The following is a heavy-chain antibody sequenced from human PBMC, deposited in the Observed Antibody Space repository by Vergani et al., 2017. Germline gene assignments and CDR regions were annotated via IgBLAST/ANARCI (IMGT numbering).Heavy chain of an antibody. CDR3: ACGPRDCSSNSGSCHDRGWFDP. CDR2: IIPIFGTA. D-gene: IGHD2-2*01. Sequence: QVLLVQSGAAVKKPGSSVKVSCKASGGPFSSYAISWVRQAPGQGLEWMGGIIPIFGTANYAQQFQGRVAITADETTSTAYMELSSLRSEDTAVYYCACGPRDCSSNSGSCHDRGWFDPWGQGTLVTVSS. V-gene: IGHV1-69*01. CDR1: GGPFSSYA. J-gene: IGHJ5*02.